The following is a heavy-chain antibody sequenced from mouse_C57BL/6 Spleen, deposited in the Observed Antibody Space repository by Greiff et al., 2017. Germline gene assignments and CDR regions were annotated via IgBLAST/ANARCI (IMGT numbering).Heavy chain of an antibody. CDR3: ASYYSNYDAMDY. D-gene: IGHD2-5*01. J-gene: IGHJ4*01. Sequence: VKLQESGPGLVAPSQSLSITCTVSGFSLTSYAISWVRQPPGKGLEWLGVIWTGGGKKYNSALQSRLSISKDNSKSQVFLKMNSLQTDDTARYYCASYYSNYDAMDYWGQGTSVTVSS. CDR2: IWTGGGK. CDR1: GFSLTSYA. V-gene: IGHV2-9-1*01.